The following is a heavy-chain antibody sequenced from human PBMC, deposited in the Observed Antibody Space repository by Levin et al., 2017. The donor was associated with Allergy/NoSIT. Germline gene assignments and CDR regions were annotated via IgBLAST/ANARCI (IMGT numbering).Heavy chain of an antibody. V-gene: IGHV3-73*01. CDR3: TGHLAPATAMVPNDAFDI. J-gene: IGHJ3*02. CDR1: GFTFSGSA. D-gene: IGHD5-18*01. Sequence: GGSLRLSCAASGFTFSGSAMHWVRQASGKGLEWVGRIRSKANSYATAYAASVKGRFTISRDDSKNTAYLQMNSLKTEDTAVYYCTGHLAPATAMVPNDAFDIWGQGTMVTVSS. CDR2: IRSKANSYAT.